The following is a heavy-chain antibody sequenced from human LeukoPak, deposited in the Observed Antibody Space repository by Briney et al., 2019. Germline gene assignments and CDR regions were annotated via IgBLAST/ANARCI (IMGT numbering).Heavy chain of an antibody. CDR3: ARHTISDY. CDR1: GYSFTSYW. Sequence: GESLKISCKGSGYSFTSYWIAWVRQMPGKGLEWMGIVWPSDSDTSYSPSFQGQVSISADKSISTAYLQWSSLKASDTAMYYCARHTISDYWGQGTQVTVSS. D-gene: IGHD3-10*01. CDR2: VWPSDSDT. V-gene: IGHV5-51*01. J-gene: IGHJ4*02.